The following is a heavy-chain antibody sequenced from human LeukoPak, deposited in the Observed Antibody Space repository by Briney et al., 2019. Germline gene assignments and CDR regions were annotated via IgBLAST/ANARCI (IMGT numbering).Heavy chain of an antibody. V-gene: IGHV3-21*01. J-gene: IGHJ4*02. CDR2: ISSSSSHI. CDR1: GFTFSSYS. CDR3: AREGYGGYQSPLFDY. Sequence: GGSLRLSCAASGFTFSSYSMNWVRQAPGKGLEWVSSISSSSSHIYYADSVKGRFTISRDNAKNSLYLQMNSLRAEDTAVYYCAREGYGGYQSPLFDYWGQGTLVTVSS. D-gene: IGHD4-17*01.